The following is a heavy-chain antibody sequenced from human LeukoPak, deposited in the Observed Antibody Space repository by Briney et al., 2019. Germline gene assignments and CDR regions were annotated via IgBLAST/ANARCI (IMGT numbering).Heavy chain of an antibody. V-gene: IGHV4-59*12. CDR2: IYYSGST. J-gene: IGHJ4*02. CDR3: AREVAELGRGDDY. CDR1: GGSIRSYY. Sequence: SETLSLTCTVSGGSIRSYYWSWIRQPPGKGLEWIGYIYYSGSTNYNPSLKSRVTISVDTSKNQFSLKLSSVTAADTAVYYCAREVAELGRGDDYWGQGTLVTVSS. D-gene: IGHD3-16*01.